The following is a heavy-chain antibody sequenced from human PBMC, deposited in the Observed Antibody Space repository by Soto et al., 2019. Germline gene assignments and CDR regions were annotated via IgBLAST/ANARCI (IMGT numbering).Heavy chain of an antibody. Sequence: QVQLQESGPGLVKPSETLSLTCTVSGGSFSNHYWSWIRQPPGKGLEWIGYISYNGNTNYNPSRRSRVTILVDTSKSQFSLKLSSVTAADTAVYYCARGNGFNLYWGQGALVTVSS. CDR3: ARGNGFNLY. CDR1: GGSFSNHY. J-gene: IGHJ4*02. D-gene: IGHD2-8*01. CDR2: ISYNGNT. V-gene: IGHV4-59*11.